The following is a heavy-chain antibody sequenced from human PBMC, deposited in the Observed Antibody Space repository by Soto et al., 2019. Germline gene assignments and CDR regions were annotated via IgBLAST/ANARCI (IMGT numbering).Heavy chain of an antibody. D-gene: IGHD2-21*02. V-gene: IGHV4-39*01. J-gene: IGHJ4*02. CDR1: GGSISNNNYY. Sequence: QLQLQESGPGLVKSSETLSLTCTVSGGSISNNNYYWGWIRQPPGKRLEWIGTIHYSGSTYYNPALKSRATISVDTSKNQFSLKLASMTAADTAVYYCATPLGRAFCGNDCYQLSYWGQGTLVTVSS. CDR2: IHYSGST. CDR3: ATPLGRAFCGNDCYQLSY.